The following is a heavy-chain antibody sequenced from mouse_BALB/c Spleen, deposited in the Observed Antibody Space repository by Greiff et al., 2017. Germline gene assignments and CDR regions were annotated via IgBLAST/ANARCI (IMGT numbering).Heavy chain of an antibody. D-gene: IGHD3-3*01. CDR3: ARGTVDY. Sequence: EVQLVESGGGLVQPGGSRKLSCAASGFTFSSFGMHWVRQAPEKGLEWVAYISSGSSTIYYADTVKGRFTISRDNPKNTLFLQMTSLRSEDTAMYYCARGTVDYWGQGTTLTVSS. CDR2: ISSGSSTI. J-gene: IGHJ2*01. CDR1: GFTFSSFG. V-gene: IGHV5-17*02.